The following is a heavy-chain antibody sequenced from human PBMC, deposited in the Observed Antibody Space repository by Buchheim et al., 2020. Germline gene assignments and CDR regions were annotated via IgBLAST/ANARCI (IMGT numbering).Heavy chain of an antibody. V-gene: IGHV3-30*18. CDR2: ISYDGSNK. Sequence: QVQLVESGGGVVQPGRSLRLSCAASGFTFSSYGMHWVRQAPGKGLEWVAVISYDGSNKYYADSVKGRFTISRDNSKNTLYLKMNSPRAEDTAVYYCAKDSSPAVDPWGQGTL. CDR1: GFTFSSYG. D-gene: IGHD6-25*01. CDR3: AKDSSPAVDP. J-gene: IGHJ5*02.